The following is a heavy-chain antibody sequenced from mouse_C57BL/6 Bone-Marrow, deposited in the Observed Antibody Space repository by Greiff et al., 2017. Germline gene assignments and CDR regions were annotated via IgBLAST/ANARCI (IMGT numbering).Heavy chain of an antibody. Sequence: QVQLQQPGAELVKPGASVKMSCKASGYTFTSYWITWLKQRPGQGLEWIGDIYPGSGSTNYNAKFKNKATLTVDTSSSPAYMQLNSLTSEDSAVYYCALITTVVATGFDYWGQGTTLTVSS. CDR1: GYTFTSYW. CDR3: ALITTVVATGFDY. V-gene: IGHV1-55*01. D-gene: IGHD1-1*01. J-gene: IGHJ2*01. CDR2: IYPGSGST.